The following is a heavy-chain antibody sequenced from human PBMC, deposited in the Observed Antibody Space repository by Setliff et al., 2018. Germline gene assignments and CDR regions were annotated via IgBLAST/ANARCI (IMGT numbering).Heavy chain of an antibody. CDR2: IYYSGST. Sequence: SETLSLTCTVSGGSISSHYWSWIRQPPGKGLEWIGYIYYSGSTNYNPSLKSRVTISVDTSKNKFSLKLSTVNTADKAVYYCARERMYYNFWSGESDYWGQGTLVTVSS. J-gene: IGHJ4*02. V-gene: IGHV4-59*11. CDR1: GGSISSHY. CDR3: ARERMYYNFWSGESDY. D-gene: IGHD3-3*01.